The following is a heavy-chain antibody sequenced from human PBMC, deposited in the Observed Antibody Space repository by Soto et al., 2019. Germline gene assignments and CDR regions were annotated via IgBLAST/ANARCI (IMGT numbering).Heavy chain of an antibody. J-gene: IGHJ6*02. V-gene: IGHV3-30*18. Sequence: QVQLVEAGGGVVQPGRSLRLSCAASGFTFSSYGMHWVSQAPGKGLEWVAVISYDGSNKYYADSVKGRFTISRDNSKNKLYMQMTSRRAEDTAVYYCAKDQTGYDFWSGYYGYSYGMDVWRQGTTVTVSS. D-gene: IGHD3-3*01. CDR3: AKDQTGYDFWSGYYGYSYGMDV. CDR2: ISYDGSNK. CDR1: GFTFSSYG.